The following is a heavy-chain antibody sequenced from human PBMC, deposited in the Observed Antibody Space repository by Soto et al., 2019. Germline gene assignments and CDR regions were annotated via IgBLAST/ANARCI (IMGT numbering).Heavy chain of an antibody. CDR2: ISGSGGST. J-gene: IGHJ6*02. D-gene: IGHD2-2*01. CDR1: GFTFSSYA. Sequence: EVQLLESGGGLVQPGGSLRLSCAASGFTFSSYAIIWVRQAPGKGLEWVSAISGSGGSTYYADSVKGRFTITRDNSKNTLYLQMNSLRAEDTAVYYCAKDVQHSSTSWGMDVWGQWTTVTVSS. CDR3: AKDVQHSSTSWGMDV. V-gene: IGHV3-23*01.